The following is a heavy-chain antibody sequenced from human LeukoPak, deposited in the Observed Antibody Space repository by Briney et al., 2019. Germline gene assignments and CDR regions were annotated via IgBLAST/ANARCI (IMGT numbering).Heavy chain of an antibody. Sequence: SETLSLTCAVYVGSFSGNYWSWIRQPPGKGLEWIGEINHSGSTNYNPSLKSRVTISVGTCKNQFSLKLSSVTAADTAVYYCARGSGTYNWFDPWGQGTLVTVSS. CDR2: INHSGST. V-gene: IGHV4-34*01. CDR3: ARGSGTYNWFDP. D-gene: IGHD3-10*01. J-gene: IGHJ5*02. CDR1: VGSFSGNY.